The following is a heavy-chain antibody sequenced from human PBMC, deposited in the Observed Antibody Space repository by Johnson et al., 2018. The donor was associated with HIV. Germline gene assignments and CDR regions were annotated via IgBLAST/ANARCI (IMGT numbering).Heavy chain of an antibody. V-gene: IGHV3-NL1*01. CDR1: GLTFSSYG. CDR3: ANGGIAARPGAFDI. CDR2: IYSGGDT. J-gene: IGHJ3*02. D-gene: IGHD6-6*01. Sequence: QVQLVESGGGVVQPGRSLRLSCAASGLTFSSYGMHWVRQAPGKGLEWVSVIYSGGDTYYSDSVMGRFTISRDTSKSTLYLQMNSLRAEDTALYYCANGGIAARPGAFDIWGQGTMVSVSS.